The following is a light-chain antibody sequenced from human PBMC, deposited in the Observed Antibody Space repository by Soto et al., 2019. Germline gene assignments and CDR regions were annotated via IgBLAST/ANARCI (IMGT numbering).Light chain of an antibody. J-gene: IGKJ4*01. CDR1: PSISSY. V-gene: IGKV3-11*01. CDR3: QQRTSCRIT. Sequence: EVGLTQSPAPLSLSPGARATLSCRASPSISSYLALYQQKPGQAPRLLLYDASNMAAGIPARFSGSGSGTDFTLTISSLEPEDSAVYSCQQRTSCRITFGGGTKVEIK. CDR2: DAS.